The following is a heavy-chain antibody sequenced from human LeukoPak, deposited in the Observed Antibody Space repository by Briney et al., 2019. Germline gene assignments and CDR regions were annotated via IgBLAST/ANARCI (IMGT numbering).Heavy chain of an antibody. CDR2: IIPIISIT. CDR3: ARGLNSYYDFWSGYFDY. J-gene: IGHJ4*02. Sequence: SLKVSCKTSGGTFSSYAISWVRQAPGQRLECMGRIIPIISITNYAQKFQGRVTITADKSTSTAYMELSSLRSEVTAVYYCARGLNSYYDFWSGYFDYWGQGTLVTVSS. D-gene: IGHD3-3*01. V-gene: IGHV1-69*04. CDR1: GGTFSSYA.